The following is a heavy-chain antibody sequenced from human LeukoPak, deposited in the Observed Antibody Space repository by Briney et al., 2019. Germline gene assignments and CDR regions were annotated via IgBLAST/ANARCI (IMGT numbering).Heavy chain of an antibody. J-gene: IGHJ4*02. CDR3: AMTTGGDFWSGYNFDY. CDR2: IISIFGTA. D-gene: IGHD3-3*01. CDR1: GGTFSSYA. Sequence: SVKVSCKASGGTFSSYAISWVRQAPGQGLEWMGGIISIFGTANYAQKFQGRVTITTDESTSTAYMELSSLRSEDTAVYYCAMTTGGDFWSGYNFDYWGQGTLVTVSS. V-gene: IGHV1-69*05.